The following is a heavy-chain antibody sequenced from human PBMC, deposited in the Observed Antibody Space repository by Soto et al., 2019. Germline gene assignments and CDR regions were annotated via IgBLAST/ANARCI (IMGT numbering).Heavy chain of an antibody. J-gene: IGHJ4*02. CDR3: ARGSTYYYDSSGYYIYYFDY. Sequence: PGESLKISCAASGFTFSDFGMSWVRQAPGNGLEWVANIKQDGSEKYYLDSVKGRFTISRDNAKNSLYLQMNSLRAEDTAVYYCARGSTYYYDSSGYYIYYFDYWGQGTLVTVSS. CDR2: IKQDGSEK. V-gene: IGHV3-7*03. D-gene: IGHD3-22*01. CDR1: GFTFSDFG.